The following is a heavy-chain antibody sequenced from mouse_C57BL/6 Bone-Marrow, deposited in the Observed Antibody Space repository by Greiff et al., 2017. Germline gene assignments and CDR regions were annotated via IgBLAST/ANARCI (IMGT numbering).Heavy chain of an antibody. J-gene: IGHJ3*01. CDR3: TSLIYYDYCLFAY. V-gene: IGHV14-4*01. CDR1: GFNIKDYY. Sequence: EVKLMESGAELVRPGASVKLSCTASGFNIKDYYMHWVKQRPEQGLEWIGWIDPENGDTEYASKFQGKATITADTSSNTAYLQLSSLTSADTAVYYCTSLIYYDYCLFAYWGQGTLVTVSA. CDR2: IDPENGDT. D-gene: IGHD2-4*01.